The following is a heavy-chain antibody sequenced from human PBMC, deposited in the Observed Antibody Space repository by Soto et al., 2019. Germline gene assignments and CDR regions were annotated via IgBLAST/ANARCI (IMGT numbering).Heavy chain of an antibody. D-gene: IGHD5-18*01. Sequence: GASVKVSCKASGYTFTSYGISWVRQAPGQGLEWMGWISAYNGNTNYAQKLQGRVTMTTDTSTSTAYMELRSLRSDDTAVYYCARVSYVDTAMVLDAFDIWGQGTMVTVSS. CDR3: ARVSYVDTAMVLDAFDI. V-gene: IGHV1-18*01. J-gene: IGHJ3*02. CDR2: ISAYNGNT. CDR1: GYTFTSYG.